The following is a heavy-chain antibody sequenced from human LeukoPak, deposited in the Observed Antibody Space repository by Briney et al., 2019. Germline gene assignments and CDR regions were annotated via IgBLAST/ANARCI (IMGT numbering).Heavy chain of an antibody. Sequence: ASVKVSCKASGYTFTSYDINWVRQATGQGLEWTGWMNPNSGNTDYAQKFQGRVTMTSDTSISTAYMELSSLRSEDTAVYYCARGIPAAAGGNWFDPWGQGTLVTVSS. D-gene: IGHD6-25*01. CDR1: GYTFTSYD. V-gene: IGHV1-8*01. CDR2: MNPNSGNT. CDR3: ARGIPAAAGGNWFDP. J-gene: IGHJ5*02.